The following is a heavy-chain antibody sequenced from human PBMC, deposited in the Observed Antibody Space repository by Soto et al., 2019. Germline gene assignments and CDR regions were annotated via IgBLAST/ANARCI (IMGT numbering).Heavy chain of an antibody. CDR2: ISANGQGI. J-gene: IGHJ4*02. D-gene: IGHD1-7*01. CDR1: PITLSTHA. Sequence: GGWRRRSGVPCPITLSTHALSWVRQAPSKRREWVSAISANGQGIYYADSVRGRLTISRDNSKNTIFQHMDSLRAEDTAVYYCAKDRNYPRDRFHYWGQGTLVTVSS. V-gene: IGHV3-23*01. CDR3: AKDRNYPRDRFHY.